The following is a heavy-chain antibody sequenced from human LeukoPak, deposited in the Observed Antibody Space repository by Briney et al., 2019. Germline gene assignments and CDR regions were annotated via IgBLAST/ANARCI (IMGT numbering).Heavy chain of an antibody. CDR2: ISSGSDVT. CDR1: GFTFSTYD. Sequence: VGSLRLSCAASGFTFSTYDMSWVREAPGKGLECVSLISSGSDVTYYADPVKGRFTISRDNSKHTLYLQMNSLRAEDTAVYYCAKYISIGSRQFDYWGQGTLVTVSS. D-gene: IGHD1-26*01. J-gene: IGHJ4*02. V-gene: IGHV3-23*01. CDR3: AKYISIGSRQFDY.